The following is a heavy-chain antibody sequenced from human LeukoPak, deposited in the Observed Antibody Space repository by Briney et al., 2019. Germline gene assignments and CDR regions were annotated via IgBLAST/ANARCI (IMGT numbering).Heavy chain of an antibody. J-gene: IGHJ4*02. CDR3: ARHDGRGGATMGALDS. D-gene: IGHD5-12*01. CDR1: GGSISSSNYY. V-gene: IGHV4-39*01. CDR2: IHYSGST. Sequence: SETLSLTCTVSGGSISSSNYYWGWIRQPPGKGLEWIGTIHYSGSTYYNPSLKSRVTMSVDTSKNQLSLKLSSVTAADTAVYYCARHDGRGGATMGALDSWGQGSLVTVSS.